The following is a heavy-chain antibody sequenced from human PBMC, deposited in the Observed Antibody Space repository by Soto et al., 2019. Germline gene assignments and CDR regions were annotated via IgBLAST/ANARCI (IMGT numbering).Heavy chain of an antibody. Sequence: SETLSLTCAVYGGSFSGYYWSWIRQPPGKGLEWIGEINHSGSANYNPSLKSRVSISVDTSKNQFSLKLSSVTAADTAVYYCARAGSYYYGSGIGYYYYYGMDVWGQGTTVTVSS. J-gene: IGHJ6*02. CDR3: ARAGSYYYGSGIGYYYYYGMDV. D-gene: IGHD3-10*01. V-gene: IGHV4-34*01. CDR2: INHSGSA. CDR1: GGSFSGYY.